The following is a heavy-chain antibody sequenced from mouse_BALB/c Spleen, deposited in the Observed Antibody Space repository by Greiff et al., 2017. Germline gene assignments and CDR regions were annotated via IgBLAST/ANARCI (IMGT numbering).Heavy chain of an antibody. D-gene: IGHD2-4*01. CDR1: GYSITSGYY. CDR2: ISYDGSN. Sequence: VQLKESGPGLVKPSQSLSLTCSVTGYSITSGYYWNWIRQFPGNKLEWMGYISYDGSNNYNPSLKNRISITRDTSKNQFFLKLNSVTTEDTATYYCARVYDYDYYAMDYWGQGTSVTVSS. CDR3: ARVYDYDYYAMDY. J-gene: IGHJ4*01. V-gene: IGHV3-6*02.